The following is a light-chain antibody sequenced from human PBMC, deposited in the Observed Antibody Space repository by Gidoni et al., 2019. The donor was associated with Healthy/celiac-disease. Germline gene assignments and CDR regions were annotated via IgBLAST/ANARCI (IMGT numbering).Light chain of an antibody. CDR3: QQRSNWPWT. CDR2: DAS. V-gene: IGKV3-11*01. Sequence: EIVLTQSPATLSSSPGARATLSCRASQSVSSYLAWYQQKPGQAPRLLIYDASNRATGIPARFSGSGSGTDFTLTISSLEPEDFAVYYCQQRSNWPWTFGQGTKVEIK. CDR1: QSVSSY. J-gene: IGKJ1*01.